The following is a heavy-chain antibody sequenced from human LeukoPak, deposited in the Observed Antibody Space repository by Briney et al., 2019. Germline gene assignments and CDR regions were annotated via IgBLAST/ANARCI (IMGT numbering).Heavy chain of an antibody. CDR2: ISGSGGST. V-gene: IGHV3-23*01. D-gene: IGHD6-19*01. J-gene: IGHJ4*02. CDR3: ATGGDPYSSGWYY. Sequence: PGGSLRLSCAASGFTFSSYAMSWVRQAPGKGLEWVSAISGSGGSTYYADSAKGRFTISRDNSKNTLYLQMNSLRAEDTAVYYCATGGDPYSSGWYYWGQGTLVTVSS. CDR1: GFTFSSYA.